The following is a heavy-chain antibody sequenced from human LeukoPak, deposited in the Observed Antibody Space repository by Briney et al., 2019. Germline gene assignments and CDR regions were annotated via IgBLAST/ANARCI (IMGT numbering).Heavy chain of an antibody. J-gene: IGHJ4*02. Sequence: GGSLRLSCAASGFTFSSYSMNWVRQAPGKGLEWVSSISSSSSYIYYADSVKGRFTISRDNSKNTLYLQMNSLRAEDTAVYYCAKDPASIAVAGTGYWGQGTLVTVSS. V-gene: IGHV3-21*01. CDR2: ISSSSSYI. CDR1: GFTFSSYS. D-gene: IGHD6-19*01. CDR3: AKDPASIAVAGTGY.